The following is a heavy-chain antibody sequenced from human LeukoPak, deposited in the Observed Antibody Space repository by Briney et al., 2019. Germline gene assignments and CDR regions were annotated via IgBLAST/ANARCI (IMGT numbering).Heavy chain of an antibody. D-gene: IGHD3-3*01. Sequence: GGSLRLSCPASGFSFGEYWMLWVRQVPGRGLVWIARIDRDGTPRIYADSVMGRFTVSRDNAKFALYLQMNSLKDEDTAVYYCVASRWSGALDFWGQGSLVTVSS. J-gene: IGHJ4*02. CDR2: IDRDGTPR. CDR1: GFSFGEYW. V-gene: IGHV3-74*01. CDR3: VASRWSGALDF.